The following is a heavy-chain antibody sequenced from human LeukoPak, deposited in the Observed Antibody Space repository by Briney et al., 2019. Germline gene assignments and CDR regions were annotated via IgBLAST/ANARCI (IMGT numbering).Heavy chain of an antibody. D-gene: IGHD6-6*01. CDR1: GYTFTDYY. CDR3: ARSLGSRAAPYPDY. Sequence: GASVKVSCKSSGYTFTDYYMHWVRQAPGQGLEWMGWINPNNGGTNYAQKFQGRVTMTTDTSTSTAYVELRSLRSDDTAVYYCARSLGSRAAPYPDYWGQGTLVTVSS. J-gene: IGHJ4*02. V-gene: IGHV1-2*02. CDR2: INPNNGGT.